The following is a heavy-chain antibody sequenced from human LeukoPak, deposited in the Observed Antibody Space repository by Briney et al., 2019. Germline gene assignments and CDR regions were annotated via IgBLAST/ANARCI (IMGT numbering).Heavy chain of an antibody. V-gene: IGHV3-30*03. D-gene: IGHD3-3*01. CDR2: TSYDGSDE. CDR1: GFTFSDYG. CDR3: ARTYTVFGAMDV. Sequence: PGRSLRLSCVASGFTFSDYGMHWVRQAPGRGLEWVAATSYDGSDEYYVDSVKGRFTISRDNSKNTLSLEMKSLSSEDTAIYYCARTYTVFGAMDVWGKGTTVTVSA. J-gene: IGHJ6*04.